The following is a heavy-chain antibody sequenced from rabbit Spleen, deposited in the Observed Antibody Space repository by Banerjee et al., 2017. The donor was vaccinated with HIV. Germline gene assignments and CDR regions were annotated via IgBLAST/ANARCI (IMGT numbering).Heavy chain of an antibody. Sequence: QSLEESGGDLVKPGASLTLTCIASGVSFSGDSFSGDSYMCWVRQAPGKGLEWIVCIDTGSSGFTYFASWAKGRFTISKTSSTTVTLQMTSLTAAGTATHFCARDLAGVIGWNFYLWGPGTLVTVS. CDR1: GVSFSGDSFSGDSY. J-gene: IGHJ4*01. V-gene: IGHV1S40*01. CDR2: IDTGSSGFT. D-gene: IGHD4-1*01. CDR3: ARDLAGVIGWNFYL.